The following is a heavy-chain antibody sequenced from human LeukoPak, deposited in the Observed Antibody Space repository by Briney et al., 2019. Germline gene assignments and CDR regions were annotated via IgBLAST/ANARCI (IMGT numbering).Heavy chain of an antibody. CDR2: IYYSGST. V-gene: IGHV4-39*07. CDR3: ARGEGGEYYDFWSGYYSRGRNYYYGMDV. CDR1: GGSISSSSYY. D-gene: IGHD3-3*01. J-gene: IGHJ6*02. Sequence: SETLSLTCTVSGGSISSSSYYWGWIRQPPGKGLEWIGSIYYSGSTYYNPSLKSRVTISVDTSKNQFSLKLSSVTAADTAVYYCARGEGGEYYDFWSGYYSRGRNYYYGMDVWGQGTTVTVSS.